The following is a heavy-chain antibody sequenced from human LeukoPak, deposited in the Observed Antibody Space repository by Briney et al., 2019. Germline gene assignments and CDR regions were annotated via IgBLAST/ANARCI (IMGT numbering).Heavy chain of an antibody. J-gene: IGHJ6*02. CDR2: ISSSGSTI. V-gene: IGHV3-11*01. D-gene: IGHD1-14*01. CDR1: GFTFSDYY. CDR3: TKDVTPGGADV. Sequence: GGSLRLSCAASGFTFSDYYMSWIRQAPGKGLEWVSYISSSGSTIYYADSVKGRFTISRDNAKNSLYLQMNSLRAEDTAVYYCTKDVTPGGADVWGQGTTVTVSS.